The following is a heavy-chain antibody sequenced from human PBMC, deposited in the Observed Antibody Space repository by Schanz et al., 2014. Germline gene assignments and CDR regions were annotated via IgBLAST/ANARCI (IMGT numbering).Heavy chain of an antibody. CDR2: ISNSGYTI. V-gene: IGHV3-11*01. Sequence: QVQLVESGGGLVKPGGSLRLSCAASGFTFSDYYMNWIRQAPGKGLEWVSYISNSGYTIYYADSVKGRFTISRDNAKNSLYLQMNPLSAAATPVYSSARPPPPYSSSPYYWYYGMDVWGQGTTVTVSS. J-gene: IGHJ6*02. D-gene: IGHD6-6*01. CDR3: ARPPPPYSSSPYYWYYGMDV. CDR1: GFTFSDYY.